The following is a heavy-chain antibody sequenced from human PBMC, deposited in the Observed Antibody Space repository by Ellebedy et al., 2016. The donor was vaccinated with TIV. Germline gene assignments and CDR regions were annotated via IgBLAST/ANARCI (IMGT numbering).Heavy chain of an antibody. J-gene: IGHJ6*02. Sequence: GGSLRLXXAASGFTFSSYAMNWVRQAPGKGLEWVSEISGSGGRKHNADSVKGRFTISRDNSKNTLYLQMNSLRAEDTAVYYCAREGQGLGLWFGELGTDGMDVWGQGTTVTVSS. CDR3: AREGQGLGLWFGELGTDGMDV. CDR2: ISGSGGRK. D-gene: IGHD3-10*01. CDR1: GFTFSSYA. V-gene: IGHV3-23*01.